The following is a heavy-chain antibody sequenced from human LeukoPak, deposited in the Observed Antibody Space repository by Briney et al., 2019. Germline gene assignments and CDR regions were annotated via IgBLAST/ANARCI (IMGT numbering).Heavy chain of an antibody. Sequence: TGGSLRLSCAASGFTFSSYAMHWVRRAPGKGLEYVTAISSNGGSTYYANSVKGRFTISRDNSKNTLYLQMGSLRAEDMAVYYCARGGYCSSTSCYARLFDYWGQGTLVTVSS. V-gene: IGHV3-64*01. D-gene: IGHD2-2*01. CDR1: GFTFSSYA. CDR2: ISSNGGST. J-gene: IGHJ4*02. CDR3: ARGGYCSSTSCYARLFDY.